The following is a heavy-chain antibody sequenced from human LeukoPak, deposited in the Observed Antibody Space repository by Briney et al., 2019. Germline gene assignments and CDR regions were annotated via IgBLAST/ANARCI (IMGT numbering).Heavy chain of an antibody. CDR3: AKDIPVGRWSAYEY. CDR2: ITGSGGSP. CDR1: GLTYSSYG. V-gene: IGHV3-23*01. D-gene: IGHD2-15*01. J-gene: IGHJ4*02. Sequence: PGGSLRLSRVASGLTYSSYGMTWVRQAPGKGLEWVSAITGSGGSPYYADSVKGRFTISRDNSKNTLYLQMNSLRADDTAIYYCAKDIPVGRWSAYEYWGQGTLVTVSS.